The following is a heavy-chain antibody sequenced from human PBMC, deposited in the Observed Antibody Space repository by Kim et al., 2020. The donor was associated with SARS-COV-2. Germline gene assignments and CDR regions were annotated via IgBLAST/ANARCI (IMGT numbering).Heavy chain of an antibody. D-gene: IGHD3-10*01. CDR1: SDSISSYY. V-gene: IGHV4-59*08. CDR2: IYYSGSS. Sequence: SETLSLTCTVSSDSISSYYWSWIRQPPGKGLEWIGYIYYSGSSKYNPSLKSRATISVDTSKNQFSLRLSSVTAADTAVYYCARLFHYYASGSVDVWGQGTTVTVSS. J-gene: IGHJ6*02. CDR3: ARLFHYYASGSVDV.